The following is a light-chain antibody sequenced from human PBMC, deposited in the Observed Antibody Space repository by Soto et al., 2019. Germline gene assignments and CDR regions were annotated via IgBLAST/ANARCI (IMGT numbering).Light chain of an antibody. Sequence: QPVLAQPPSASGTPGQRVTISCSGSSSNVGSNTVDWYQHVAGTAPKLLIYRNEKRPSGVPARFSGSKSGTSASLAISGLQSDDEAEYFCAAWDDGLTGVIFGGGTKLTVL. V-gene: IGLV1-44*01. J-gene: IGLJ2*01. CDR1: SSNVGSNT. CDR2: RNE. CDR3: AAWDDGLTGVI.